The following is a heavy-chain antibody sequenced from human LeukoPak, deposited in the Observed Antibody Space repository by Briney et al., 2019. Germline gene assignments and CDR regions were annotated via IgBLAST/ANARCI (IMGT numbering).Heavy chain of an antibody. V-gene: IGHV4-59*01. CDR3: ARDGYSGSYYYYMDV. J-gene: IGHJ6*03. CDR2: IYYSGST. D-gene: IGHD1-26*01. Sequence: SETLSLTCTVSGGSISSYYWSWIRQPPGKGLEWIGYIYYSGSTNYNPSLKSRVAISVDTSKNQFSLKLSSVTAADTAVYYCARDGYSGSYYYYMDVWGKGTTVTVSS. CDR1: GGSISSYY.